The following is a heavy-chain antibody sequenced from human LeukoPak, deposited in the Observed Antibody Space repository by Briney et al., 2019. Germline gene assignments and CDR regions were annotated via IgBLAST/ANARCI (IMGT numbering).Heavy chain of an antibody. V-gene: IGHV1-2*02. D-gene: IGHD2-15*01. J-gene: IGHJ4*02. CDR2: INPNSGGT. Sequence: ASVKVSCKASGYTFTGYYMHWMRQAPGQGLEWMGWINPNSGGTNYAQKFQGRVTMTRDTFISTAYMELSRLRSDDTAVYYCARERTLTSCYDYWGQGTLVTVSS. CDR1: GYTFTGYY. CDR3: ARERTLTSCYDY.